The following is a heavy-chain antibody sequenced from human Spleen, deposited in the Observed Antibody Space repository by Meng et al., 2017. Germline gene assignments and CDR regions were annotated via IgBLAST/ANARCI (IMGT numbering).Heavy chain of an antibody. V-gene: IGHV1-18*01. CDR3: ARDSNGIASALRT. J-gene: IGHJ5*02. CDR2: ISSYMGNT. CDR1: GYTFSSYASYG. Sequence: QVQLVQSGDEVKKPGASVKVSCTASGYTFSSYASYGISWVRQAPGQGLEWMGWISSYMGNTNYAQKFQGRVTMTAETSTSTAYMELRSLRSDDTAVYYCARDSNGIASALRTWGQGTLVTVSS. D-gene: IGHD6-13*01.